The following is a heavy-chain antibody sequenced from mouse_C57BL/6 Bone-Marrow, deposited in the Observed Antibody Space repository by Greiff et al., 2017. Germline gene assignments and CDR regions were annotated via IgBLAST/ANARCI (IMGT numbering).Heavy chain of an antibody. V-gene: IGHV14-4*01. Sequence: EVQLQQSGAELVRPGASVKLSCTASGFNIKDDYMHWVKQRPEQGLEWIGWIDPENGDTAYASTLQGKATITADTSSNTAYLQLSSLTSEDTAVYYCTPLYYSNVHWGQGTTLTVSS. CDR1: GFNIKDDY. CDR2: IDPENGDT. D-gene: IGHD2-5*01. J-gene: IGHJ2*01. CDR3: TPLYYSNVH.